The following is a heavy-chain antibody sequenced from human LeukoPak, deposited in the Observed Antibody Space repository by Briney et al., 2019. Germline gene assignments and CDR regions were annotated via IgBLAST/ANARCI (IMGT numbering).Heavy chain of an antibody. CDR2: IYTSGST. CDR3: ARGRDGYNER. CDR1: GGFLSSHY. Sequence: SEPLSLPCTVSGGFLSSHYWSCIRQPAGEGLEWIGRIYTSGSTNYNPSLKSRVTISVDKSKNQFSLKLSSVTGADTAVYYCARGRDGYNERWGQGTLVTVSS. V-gene: IGHV4-4*07. J-gene: IGHJ4*02. D-gene: IGHD5-24*01.